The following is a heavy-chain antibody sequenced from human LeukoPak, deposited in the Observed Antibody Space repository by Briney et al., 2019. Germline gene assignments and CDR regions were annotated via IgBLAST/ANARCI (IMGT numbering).Heavy chain of an antibody. CDR3: ARGLARTSMVTRGGVRFDY. CDR2: INPNSGGT. CDR1: GYTFTGCY. V-gene: IGHV1-2*02. D-gene: IGHD5-18*01. J-gene: IGHJ4*02. Sequence: GASVKVSCKASGYTFTGCYMHWVRQAPGQGLEWMGWINPNSGGTNYAQKFQGRVTMTRNTSISTANMELSSLRSEDTAVYYCARGLARTSMVTRGGVRFDYWGQGTLVTVSS.